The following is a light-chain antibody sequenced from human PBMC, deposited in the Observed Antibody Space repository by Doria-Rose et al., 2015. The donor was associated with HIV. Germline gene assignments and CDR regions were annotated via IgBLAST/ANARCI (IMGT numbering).Light chain of an antibody. V-gene: IGKV1-27*01. CDR1: QGISNF. Sequence: QSPPSLSASVGDRVTITCRASQGISNFLAWYQQKPGRVPKLLIYAASTLQSGVPSRFSGSGSGTDFSLTISTLQPEDVAIYDCQNYNSAKLTGGGGRKVESK. CDR2: AAS. CDR3: QNYNSAKLT. J-gene: IGKJ4*01.